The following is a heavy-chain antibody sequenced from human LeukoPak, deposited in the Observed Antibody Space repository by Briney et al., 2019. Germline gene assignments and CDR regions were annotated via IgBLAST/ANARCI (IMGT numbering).Heavy chain of an antibody. Sequence: ASVKVSCKASGYTFTGYYMHWVRQAPGQGLEWMGWINPNSGGTNYAQKLQGRVTMTTDTSTSTAYMELRSLRSDDTAVYYCARDRLGYCTNGVCFPFDYWGQGTLVTVSS. CDR1: GYTFTGYY. CDR3: ARDRLGYCTNGVCFPFDY. D-gene: IGHD2-8*01. J-gene: IGHJ4*02. CDR2: INPNSGGT. V-gene: IGHV1-2*02.